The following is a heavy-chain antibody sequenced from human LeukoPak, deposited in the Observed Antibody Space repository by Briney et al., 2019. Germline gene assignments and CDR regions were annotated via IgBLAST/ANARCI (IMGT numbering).Heavy chain of an antibody. D-gene: IGHD3-3*01. CDR3: AKALTIFGVVITNYFDY. Sequence: GGSLRLSCAASGFTFSSYAMSWVRQAPGKGLEWVSAISGGGGSTYYADSVKGRFTISRDNSKNTLYLQMNSLRAEDTAVYYCAKALTIFGVVITNYFDYWGQGTLVTVSS. J-gene: IGHJ4*02. V-gene: IGHV3-23*01. CDR2: ISGGGGST. CDR1: GFTFSSYA.